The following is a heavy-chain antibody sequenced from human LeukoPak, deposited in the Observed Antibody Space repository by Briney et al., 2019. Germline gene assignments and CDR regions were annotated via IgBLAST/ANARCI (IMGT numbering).Heavy chain of an antibody. D-gene: IGHD3-22*01. CDR2: IYYSGST. Sequence: PSETLSLTCTVSGGSISSSGHYWGWVRQPPGKGLEWIGSIYYSGSTYYNPSLKSRVTISVDTSKNQFSLKLSSVTAADTAVFYCARHPTNYYDSSGYYYESPRGAFDIWGQGTMVTVSS. J-gene: IGHJ3*02. CDR1: GGSISSSGHY. CDR3: ARHPTNYYDSSGYYYESPRGAFDI. V-gene: IGHV4-39*01.